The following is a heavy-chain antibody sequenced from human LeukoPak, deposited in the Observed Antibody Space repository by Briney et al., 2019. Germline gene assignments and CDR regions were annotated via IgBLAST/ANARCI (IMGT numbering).Heavy chain of an antibody. CDR3: ARDSVIVVRVFDI. Sequence: PGGSLRLSCAASGVTFDDYGMSWVRHAPGKGLEWVAGINCIGGSTGYADSVKGRFTISRDNARNSLYLQMNSLRAEAKAFYYCARDSVIVVRVFDIWGEGTMVTVSS. J-gene: IGHJ3*02. CDR2: INCIGGST. D-gene: IGHD2-15*01. CDR1: GVTFDDYG. V-gene: IGHV3-20*04.